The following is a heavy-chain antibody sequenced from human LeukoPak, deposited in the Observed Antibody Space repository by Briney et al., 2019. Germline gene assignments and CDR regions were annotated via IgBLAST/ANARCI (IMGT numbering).Heavy chain of an antibody. J-gene: IGHJ4*02. Sequence: ASVTVSFTSSGHTFTIYYMHWVRQAPGQGLEWMGIINPSGGSTSYAQKFQGKVTMTRDTSTSTVYMELSSLRSEDTAVYYCARERRGGFDYWGQGTLVTVSS. D-gene: IGHD3-16*01. V-gene: IGHV1-46*01. CDR2: INPSGGST. CDR1: GHTFTIYY. CDR3: ARERRGGFDY.